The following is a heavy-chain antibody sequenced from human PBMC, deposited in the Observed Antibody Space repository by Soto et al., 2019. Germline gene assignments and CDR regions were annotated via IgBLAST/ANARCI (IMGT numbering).Heavy chain of an antibody. CDR1: GGSISSSNYY. D-gene: IGHD3-16*01. CDR3: ASPTLGAFDI. CDR2: IYYSGST. V-gene: IGHV4-39*01. Sequence: ETLSLTCTVSGGSISSSNYYWGWIRQPPGKGLEWIGSIYYSGSTAYNSSLKSRVTMSVDTSENQLSLRLSSVTAADTAVYYCASPTLGAFDIWGQGTMVTVSS. J-gene: IGHJ3*02.